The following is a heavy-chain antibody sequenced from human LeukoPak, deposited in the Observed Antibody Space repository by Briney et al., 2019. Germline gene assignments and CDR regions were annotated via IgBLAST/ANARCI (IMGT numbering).Heavy chain of an antibody. J-gene: IGHJ6*02. CDR3: AKDRHSGSLRLYYYYGMDV. CDR2: ISGSGGST. V-gene: IGHV3-23*01. Sequence: GGSLRLSCAASGFTFSSYAMSWVRQAPGKGLEWVSAISGSGGSTYYADSVKGRFTISRDNSKNTLYLQMNSLRAEDTAVYYCAKDRHSGSLRLYYYYGMDVWGQGTTVTVSS. D-gene: IGHD1-26*01. CDR1: GFTFSSYA.